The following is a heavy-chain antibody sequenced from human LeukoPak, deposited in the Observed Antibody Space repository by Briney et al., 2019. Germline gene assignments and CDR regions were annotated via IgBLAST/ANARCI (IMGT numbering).Heavy chain of an antibody. CDR1: GFSVTDSC. CDR2: IYSGGIT. J-gene: IGHJ4*02. D-gene: IGHD3-22*01. Sequence: GGSLRLSGAASGFSVTDSCFSWVRQTPGKGLEWVSLIYSGGITNYADSVRGRFTISRDIPGKTVYLQMNSLRAEDTAVYYCARDIYDATGYWGQGTLVTVSS. V-gene: IGHV3-66*01. CDR3: ARDIYDATGY.